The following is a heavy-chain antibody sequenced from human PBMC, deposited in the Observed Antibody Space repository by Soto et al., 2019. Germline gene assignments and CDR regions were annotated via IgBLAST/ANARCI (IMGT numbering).Heavy chain of an antibody. J-gene: IGHJ4*02. Sequence: QVQLQESGPGLVKPSETLSLTCNVSAGSVNSGGYYWSWIRQPPGKALEWIGYIYFSGDTSYNPSLKNRVAISLDTSKNRFSLKLSAVTAADTAIYYCARYVAWGYFDNWGQGTRVTVSS. D-gene: IGHD3-10*02. CDR2: IYFSGDT. V-gene: IGHV4-61*08. CDR1: AGSVNSGGYY. CDR3: ARYVAWGYFDN.